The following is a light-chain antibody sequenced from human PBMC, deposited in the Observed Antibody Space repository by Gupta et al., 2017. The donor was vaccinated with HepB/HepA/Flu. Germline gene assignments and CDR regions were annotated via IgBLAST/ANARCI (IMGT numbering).Light chain of an antibody. J-gene: IGKJ3*01. Sequence: DIQMTHSPSSMSASVGDRVTITCQASQHISNFLNWYQQKPGKATNLLIYDASSLETGVPSRFSGSGSTTDFPFTISRLQHEDIATYCYQQYANLFTFGPGTKVDIK. CDR1: QHISNF. V-gene: IGKV1-33*01. CDR3: QQYANLFT. CDR2: DAS.